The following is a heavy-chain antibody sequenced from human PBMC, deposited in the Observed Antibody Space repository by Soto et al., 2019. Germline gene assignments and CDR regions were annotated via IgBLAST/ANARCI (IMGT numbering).Heavy chain of an antibody. CDR3: ARGLSAAFDY. D-gene: IGHD3-16*01. CDR1: GFTFSSYG. CDR2: IWYDGSNK. J-gene: IGHJ4*02. Sequence: QVQLVESWGGVVQPGRSLRLSCAASGFTFSSYGMHWVRQAPVKGLEWVAVIWYDGSNKYYADSVKGRFTISRDNSKNTLYLQMNSLRAEDTAVYYCARGLSAAFDYWGQGTLVTVSS. V-gene: IGHV3-33*01.